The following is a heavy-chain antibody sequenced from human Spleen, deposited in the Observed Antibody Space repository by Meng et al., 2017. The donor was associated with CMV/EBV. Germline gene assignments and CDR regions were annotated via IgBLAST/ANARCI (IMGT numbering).Heavy chain of an antibody. V-gene: IGHV3-48*04. CDR1: GFTFSSYT. CDR2: ISSSSSTI. CDR3: ARDYYYGSGSYYY. D-gene: IGHD3-10*01. J-gene: IGHJ4*02. Sequence: GETLKISCAASGFTFSSYTMNWVRQAPGKGLEWVSYISSSSSTIYYADSVKGRFTISRDNAKNSLYLQMNSLRADDTAVYYCARDYYYGSGSYYYWGQGTLVTVSS.